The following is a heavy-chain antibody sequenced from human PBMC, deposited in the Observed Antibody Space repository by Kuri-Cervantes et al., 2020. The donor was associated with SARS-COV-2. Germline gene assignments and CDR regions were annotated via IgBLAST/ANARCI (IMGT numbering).Heavy chain of an antibody. V-gene: IGHV3-11*04. Sequence: GESLKISCTASGFIFSDYYMTWIRQAPGKGLEWVSNIGPGGTTKYYADSVKGRFTISRDNAKNSLYLQMSSLRAEDTAVYYCAGTNWGKTYFDYWGQGTLVTVSS. CDR1: GFIFSDYY. J-gene: IGHJ4*02. CDR3: AGTNWGKTYFDY. CDR2: IGPGGTTK. D-gene: IGHD7-27*01.